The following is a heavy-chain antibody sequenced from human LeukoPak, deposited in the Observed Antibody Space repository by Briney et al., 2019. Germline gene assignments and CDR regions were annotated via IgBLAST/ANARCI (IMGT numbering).Heavy chain of an antibody. J-gene: IGHJ4*02. CDR1: GFTFSSYW. CDR3: AREDYYFDY. CDR2: ISYDGTKE. Sequence: GGSLRLSCAASGFTFSSYWMSWVRQAPGKGLEWVAVISYDGTKEYYTDSVKGRFTISRDNSKNSLYLQMNSPRTEDTAVYYCAREDYYFDYWGQGTLVTVSS. V-gene: IGHV3-30*03.